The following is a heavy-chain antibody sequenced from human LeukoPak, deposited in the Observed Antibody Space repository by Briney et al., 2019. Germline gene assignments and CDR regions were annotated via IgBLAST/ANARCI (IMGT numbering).Heavy chain of an antibody. CDR1: GXPVTTYG. Sequence: ASVKVSCKXXGXPVTTYGIIWVRQAPGQGLEWMGWISTYNGDTNYAQKFQGRVIMTTDTSTSTAYIELRSLRSDDSAAYYCAREWWGYDVLTGDNWFDPWGQGTLVTVSS. J-gene: IGHJ5*02. CDR2: ISTYNGDT. CDR3: AREWWGYDVLTGDNWFDP. V-gene: IGHV1-18*01. D-gene: IGHD3-9*01.